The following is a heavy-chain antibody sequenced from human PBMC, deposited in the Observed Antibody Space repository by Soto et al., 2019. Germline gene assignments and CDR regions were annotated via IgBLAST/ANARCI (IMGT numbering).Heavy chain of an antibody. D-gene: IGHD1-1*01. Sequence: QVQLVQSGAEVKKPGASVKVSCKASGYTFNSHDISWVRQATGQGLEWMGWVNPSSGNAGYEQKFQGRVTLSTNTSIRTAYMEVSSLKSEDTAIYYCARIVGGSGTRLDYWGQGALVTVSS. V-gene: IGHV1-8*01. CDR2: VNPSSGNA. CDR1: GYTFNSHD. CDR3: ARIVGGSGTRLDY. J-gene: IGHJ4*02.